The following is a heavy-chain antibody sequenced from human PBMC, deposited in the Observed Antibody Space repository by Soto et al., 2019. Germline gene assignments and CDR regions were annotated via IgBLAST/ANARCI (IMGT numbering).Heavy chain of an antibody. CDR3: ANDWWGVTTFWDFDL. CDR2: ITGGGDSI. D-gene: IGHD2-15*01. J-gene: IGHJ2*01. CDR1: GFTFSNYA. Sequence: EVHLLESGGGLVQPGGTLRLSCAASGFTFSNYAVSWVRQAPEKGLEWVSGITGGGDSIYYADSVKGRFTISRDNSNNTLYLEMNSLRAEDTAGYDGANDWWGVTTFWDFDLWGRGTLVTVSS. V-gene: IGHV3-23*01.